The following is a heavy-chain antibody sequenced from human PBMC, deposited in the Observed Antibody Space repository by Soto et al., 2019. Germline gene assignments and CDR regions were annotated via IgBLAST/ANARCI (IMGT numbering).Heavy chain of an antibody. CDR3: ARVGRWGTINLDIVATVFDY. J-gene: IGHJ4*02. D-gene: IGHD5-12*01. CDR1: GDSVSSNSAA. V-gene: IGHV6-1*01. CDR2: TYYRSKWYN. Sequence: SQTLSLTCAISGDSVSSNSAAWNWIRQSPSRGLEWLGRTYYRSKWYNDYAVSVKSRITINPDTSKNQFSLQLNSVTPEDTAVYYCARVGRWGTINLDIVATVFDYWGQGTLVTVSS.